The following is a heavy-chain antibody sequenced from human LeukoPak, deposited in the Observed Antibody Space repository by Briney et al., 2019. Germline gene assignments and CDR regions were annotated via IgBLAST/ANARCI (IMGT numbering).Heavy chain of an antibody. D-gene: IGHD1-26*01. CDR2: IWYDGSNK. V-gene: IGHV3-33*08. CDR3: VRDTRSYYLDY. Sequence: GGSLRLSCAASGFAFSTYAMHWVRQAPGKGLEWVAVIWYDGSNKEYADSVKGRFTISRDNPKNTLYLQMNSLRVEDTAVYYCVRDTRSYYLDYWGQGTPVTVSS. CDR1: GFAFSTYA. J-gene: IGHJ4*02.